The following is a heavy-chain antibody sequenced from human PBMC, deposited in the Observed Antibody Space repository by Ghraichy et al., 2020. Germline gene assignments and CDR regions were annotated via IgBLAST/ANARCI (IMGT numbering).Heavy chain of an antibody. Sequence: ASVKVSCKAPENTFTTYTLHWVRQAPGQRLEWMGWINAGNGDTKYSQKFQDRVTITRDTSARTTYMELSSLTSEDTAVYFCARGFYDTSGYYRLQVRNTCFDSWGQGTLVTVSS. J-gene: IGHJ5*01. CDR2: INAGNGDT. CDR3: ARGFYDTSGYYRLQVRNTCFDS. V-gene: IGHV1-3*01. D-gene: IGHD3-22*01. CDR1: ENTFTTYT.